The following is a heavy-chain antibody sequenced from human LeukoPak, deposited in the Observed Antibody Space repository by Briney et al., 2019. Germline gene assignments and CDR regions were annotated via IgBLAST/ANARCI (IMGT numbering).Heavy chain of an antibody. Sequence: PSQTLSLTRTVSGGSISSSDYYWSWIRQPPGKGLGWIGYIYYSGSTYYNPSLKSRVTISVDTSKNQFSLKLSSVTAADTAVYYCAGSDLGRRDGYNFPHWGQGTLVTVSS. J-gene: IGHJ4*02. CDR3: AGSDLGRRDGYNFPH. CDR1: GGSISSSDYY. V-gene: IGHV4-30-4*08. D-gene: IGHD5-24*01. CDR2: IYYSGST.